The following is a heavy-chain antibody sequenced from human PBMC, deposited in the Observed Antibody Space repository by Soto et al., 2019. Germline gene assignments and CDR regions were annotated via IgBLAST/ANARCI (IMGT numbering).Heavy chain of an antibody. Sequence: QVQLVQSGAEVKKPGSSVKVSCKPSGGTFSSYAISWVRQAPGQGLEWMGGIIPFFGTASYAQKFQGRVTITADESTSTAYMELSSLRYDDTAVYYCARDLRGITMVRGDWFDPWGQGTLVTVSS. CDR2: IIPFFGTA. CDR3: ARDLRGITMVRGDWFDP. CDR1: GGTFSSYA. V-gene: IGHV1-69*01. J-gene: IGHJ5*02. D-gene: IGHD3-10*01.